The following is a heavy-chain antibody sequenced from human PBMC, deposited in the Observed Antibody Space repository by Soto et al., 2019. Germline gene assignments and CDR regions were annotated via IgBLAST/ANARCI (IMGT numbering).Heavy chain of an antibody. J-gene: IGHJ4*02. Sequence: ETLSLTCTVSGGSISSYYWSWIRQPPGKGLEWIGYIYYSGSTNYNPSLKSRVTISVDTSKNQFSLKLSSVTAADTAVYYCARSSGYSSGWYDYWGQGTLVTVSS. D-gene: IGHD6-19*01. CDR1: GGSISSYY. CDR3: ARSSGYSSGWYDY. CDR2: IYYSGST. V-gene: IGHV4-59*01.